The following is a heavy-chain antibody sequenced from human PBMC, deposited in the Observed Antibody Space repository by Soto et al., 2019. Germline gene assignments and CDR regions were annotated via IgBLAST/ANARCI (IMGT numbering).Heavy chain of an antibody. J-gene: IGHJ5*02. V-gene: IGHV1-69*01. CDR2: IIPIFGTA. CDR3: ARDRAVGGYNWFDP. Sequence: QVQLVQSGAEVRKPGSSVKVSCKASGGTFSRHAISWVRQAPGQGLEWMGGIIPIFGTANHAQKFQGRVTIIADESTSTVYMELSSLRSEDTAVYYCARDRAVGGYNWFDPWGQGTLVTVSS. CDR1: GGTFSRHA. D-gene: IGHD6-19*01.